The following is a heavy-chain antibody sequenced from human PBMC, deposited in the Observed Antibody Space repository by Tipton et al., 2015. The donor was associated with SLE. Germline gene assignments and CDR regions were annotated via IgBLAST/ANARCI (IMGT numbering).Heavy chain of an antibody. CDR2: SFYNRNT. CDR1: GGSIISYY. V-gene: IGHV4-59*12. D-gene: IGHD6-6*01. J-gene: IGHJ6*03. CDR3: ARAYSSSSVVRYHYYYMDV. Sequence: TLSLTCTVSGGSIISYYWTWIRHPPRKGLEWIVFSFYNRNTKSNPPLKSRVIISVETSKNQFSLKLSSVTAADTAVYYCARAYSSSSVVRYHYYYMDVWGKGTTVTVSS.